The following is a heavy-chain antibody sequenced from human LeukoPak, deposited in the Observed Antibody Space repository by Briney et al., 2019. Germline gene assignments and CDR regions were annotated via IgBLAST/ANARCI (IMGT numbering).Heavy chain of an antibody. Sequence: GASVKVSCKASGYILSSYNMHWVRQAPGQGLEWLGIINPSGGDTKYAQKFQGRVTLTRDKSTSTVYMELSSLTSDDTAVYYCARETSQKGAHYMDVWGKGTTVTISS. CDR1: GYILSSYN. D-gene: IGHD3-16*01. V-gene: IGHV1-46*01. CDR3: ARETSQKGAHYMDV. CDR2: INPSGGDT. J-gene: IGHJ6*03.